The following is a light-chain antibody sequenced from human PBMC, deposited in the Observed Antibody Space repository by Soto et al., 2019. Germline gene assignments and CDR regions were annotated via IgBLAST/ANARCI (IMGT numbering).Light chain of an antibody. Sequence: EIVMTQSPATLSVSPGERATLSCRASQSVSSSLAWYQQKPGQAPRLLIYGASTRATGIPARFSGSGSGIEFTLTISSLQSEDFAMYYCQQYKIWPPITFGQGTRLEI. CDR1: QSVSSS. V-gene: IGKV3-15*01. CDR2: GAS. CDR3: QQYKIWPPIT. J-gene: IGKJ5*01.